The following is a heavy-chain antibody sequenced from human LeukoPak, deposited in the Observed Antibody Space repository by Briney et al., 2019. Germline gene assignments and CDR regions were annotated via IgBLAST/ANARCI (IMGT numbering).Heavy chain of an antibody. Sequence: PGGSLRLSCAASGFTFDDYAMHWVRQAPGKGLEWVSGISWNSGSIGYADSVKGRFTISRDNAKNSLYLQMNSLRAEDMALYYCAKAAYGDYEEINIDYWGQGTLVTVSS. CDR2: ISWNSGSI. CDR3: AKAAYGDYEEINIDY. V-gene: IGHV3-9*03. J-gene: IGHJ4*02. D-gene: IGHD4-17*01. CDR1: GFTFDDYA.